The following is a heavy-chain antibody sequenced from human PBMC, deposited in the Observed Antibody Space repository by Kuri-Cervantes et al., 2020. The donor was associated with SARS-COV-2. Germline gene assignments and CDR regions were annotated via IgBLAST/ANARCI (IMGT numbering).Heavy chain of an antibody. CDR2: IYSGGSST. V-gene: IGHV3-23*03. J-gene: IGHJ6*02. Sequence: GESLKISCAASGFTFSSYAMSWVRQAPGKGLEWVSVIYSGGSSTYYADSVKGRFTISKDNSKNTLYLQMNSLRAEDTAVYYRAKDLGDYGMDVWGQGTTVTVSS. CDR1: GFTFSSYA. CDR3: AKDLGDYGMDV. D-gene: IGHD3-16*01.